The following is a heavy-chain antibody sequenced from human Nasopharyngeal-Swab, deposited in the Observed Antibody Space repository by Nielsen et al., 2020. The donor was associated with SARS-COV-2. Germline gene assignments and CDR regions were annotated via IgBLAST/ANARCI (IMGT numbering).Heavy chain of an antibody. V-gene: IGHV4-39*07. D-gene: IGHD3-22*01. CDR3: ARGGVGKHGYYCDSSGQYNWFDP. Sequence: WIRQPPGKGLEWIGSIYYSGSTYYNPSLKSRVTISVDTSKNQFSLKLSSVTAADTAVYYCARGGVGKHGYYCDSSGQYNWFDPWGQGTLVTVSS. J-gene: IGHJ5*02. CDR2: IYYSGST.